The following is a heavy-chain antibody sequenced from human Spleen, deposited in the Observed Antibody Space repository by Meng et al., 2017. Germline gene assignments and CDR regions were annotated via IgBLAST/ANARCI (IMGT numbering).Heavy chain of an antibody. J-gene: IGHJ4*02. CDR2: ISSSGSTI. V-gene: IGHV3-11*01. CDR1: GFTFSYYY. Sequence: GESLKISCAASGFTFSYYYMTWIRQAPGKGLEWVSYISSSGSTIYYADSVKGRFTISRDNAKNSLYLQMGSLRAEDTAVYYCARSYAMVREGAYFDYWGQGTLVTVSS. D-gene: IGHD3-10*01. CDR3: ARSYAMVREGAYFDY.